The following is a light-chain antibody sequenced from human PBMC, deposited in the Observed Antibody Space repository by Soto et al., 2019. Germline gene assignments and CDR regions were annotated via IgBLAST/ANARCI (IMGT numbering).Light chain of an antibody. CDR2: GAS. Sequence: EIVMTHSPATLSVSPGARDTLSCRASQSVSNNLAWYQQKPGQAPRLLIYGASTRATAIPARFSGSGSGTEFTLTISSLQSEDFAVYFCQQYDNWPYTFGQGTKLEIK. J-gene: IGKJ2*01. V-gene: IGKV3-15*01. CDR1: QSVSNN. CDR3: QQYDNWPYT.